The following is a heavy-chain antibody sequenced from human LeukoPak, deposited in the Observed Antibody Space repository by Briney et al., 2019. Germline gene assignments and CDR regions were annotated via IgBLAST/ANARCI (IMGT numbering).Heavy chain of an antibody. V-gene: IGHV3-30*18. CDR1: GFTFSSYG. CDR2: ISYDGSNK. CDR3: AKDTDFAPGYYDSSGYSVDY. J-gene: IGHJ4*02. Sequence: GRSLRLSCAASGFTFSSYGMHWVRQAPGKGLEWVAVISYDGSNKYYADSVKGRFTISRDNSKNTLYLQMNSLRAEDTAVYYCAKDTDFAPGYYDSSGYSVDYWGQGTLVTVSS. D-gene: IGHD3-22*01.